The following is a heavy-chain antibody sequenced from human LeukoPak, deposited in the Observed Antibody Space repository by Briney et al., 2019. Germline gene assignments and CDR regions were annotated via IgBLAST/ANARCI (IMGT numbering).Heavy chain of an antibody. J-gene: IGHJ5*02. CDR3: ARHPPPAAAGTFGP. CDR2: IYYSGST. CDR1: GGSISSYY. D-gene: IGHD6-13*01. Sequence: SETLSLTCTVSGGSISSYYWSWIRQPPGKGLEWIGYIYYSGSTNYNPSLRSRVTISVDTSKNQFSLKLNSVAAADTAVYYCARHPPPAAAGTFGPWGQGTLVTVSS. V-gene: IGHV4-59*01.